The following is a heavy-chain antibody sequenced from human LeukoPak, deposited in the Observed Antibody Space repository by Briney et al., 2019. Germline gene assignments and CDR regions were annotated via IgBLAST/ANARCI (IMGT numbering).Heavy chain of an antibody. CDR2: IKQDGSEK. CDR1: GFTFSSYW. J-gene: IGHJ4*02. D-gene: IGHD3-10*01. CDR3: AREARWFGELFFTGFPPYYFAY. Sequence: PGGSLRLSCAASGFTFSSYWMSGVRQAPGKGLEWVANIKQDGSEKYYVDSVKGRFTISRDNAKNSLYLQLNRLRAADTAVYYCAREARWFGELFFTGFPPYYFAYWGQGTLVTAYS. V-gene: IGHV3-7*01.